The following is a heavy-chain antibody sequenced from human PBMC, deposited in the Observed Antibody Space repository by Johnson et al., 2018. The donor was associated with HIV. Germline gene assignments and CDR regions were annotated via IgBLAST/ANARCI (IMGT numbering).Heavy chain of an antibody. CDR3: AKGGGLLSAFDI. D-gene: IGHD2-2*01. CDR2: ISGAGGSR. J-gene: IGHJ3*02. V-gene: IGHV3-23*04. Sequence: VQLVESGGGLVQPGGSLRLSCAASAFTFSSFAMSWVRQAPGKGLEWVSGISGAGGSRDYAEFVKGRFTISRDNSKNTLYLQMNILRAEDTAVYYCAKGGGLLSAFDIWGQGTMVTVSS. CDR1: AFTFSSFA.